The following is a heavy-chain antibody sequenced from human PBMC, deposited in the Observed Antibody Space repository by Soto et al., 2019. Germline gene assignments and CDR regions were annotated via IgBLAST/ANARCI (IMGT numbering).Heavy chain of an antibody. CDR1: GGSISSGDYY. D-gene: IGHD4-17*01. V-gene: IGHV4-30-4*01. CDR3: ARFLDIYSHFYGGNSERNWYDP. Sequence: SETLSLTCTVSGGSISSGDYYWSWIRQPPGKGLEWIGYIYYSGSTYYNPSLKSRVTISVDTSKNQFSLKLSSVTAADTAVYYCARFLDIYSHFYGGNSERNWYDPWGQGTLVTGS. J-gene: IGHJ5*02. CDR2: IYYSGST.